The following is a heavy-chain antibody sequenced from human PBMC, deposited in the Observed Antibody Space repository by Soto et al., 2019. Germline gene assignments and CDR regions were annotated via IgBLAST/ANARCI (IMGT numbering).Heavy chain of an antibody. J-gene: IGHJ5*02. CDR1: GFPFSHYW. Sequence: MQMVESGGGSVQPGGSLRLSCAASGFPFSHYWMHWVRQTPGKGLVWVSRINPAGTITNYADSVEGRFTTTSDNADSAGFLQMNRRSAEDTAIQCGTSDTFGRRDTWGQGTLVTVSS. D-gene: IGHD3-16*01. V-gene: IGHV3-74*01. CDR3: TSDTFGRRDT. CDR2: INPAGTIT.